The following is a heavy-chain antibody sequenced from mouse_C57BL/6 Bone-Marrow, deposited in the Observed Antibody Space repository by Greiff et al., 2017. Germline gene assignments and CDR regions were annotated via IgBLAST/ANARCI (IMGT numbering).Heavy chain of an antibody. J-gene: IGHJ1*03. CDR1: GYTFTSYW. V-gene: IGHV1-50*01. CDR2: IDPSDSYT. D-gene: IGHD1-1*01. CDR3: AREGYYYGNYWYFDV. Sequence: VQLQQPGAELVKPGASVKLSCKASGYTFTSYWMQWVKQRPGQGLEWIGEIDPSDSYTNYNQKFKGKATLTVDTSSSTAYMQLRSLTSEDSAVYYCAREGYYYGNYWYFDVWGTGTTVTVSS.